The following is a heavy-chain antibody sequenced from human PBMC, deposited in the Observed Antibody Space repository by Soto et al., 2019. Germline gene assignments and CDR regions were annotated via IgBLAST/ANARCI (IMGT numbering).Heavy chain of an antibody. CDR3: AREETAWPLAYGLDV. J-gene: IGHJ6*02. D-gene: IGHD2-21*02. CDR2: ISYDGSNK. Sequence: GGSLRLSCAASGFTFSHYGIHWVRQAPGKGLEWLAVISYDGSNKHYADSVKGRFTVSRDNSKNTLYLQMNSLRAEDTAVYFCAREETAWPLAYGLDVWGQGTTVTVSS. CDR1: GFTFSHYG. V-gene: IGHV3-30*03.